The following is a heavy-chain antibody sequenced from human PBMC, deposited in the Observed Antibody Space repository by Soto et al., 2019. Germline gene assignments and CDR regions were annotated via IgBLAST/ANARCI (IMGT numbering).Heavy chain of an antibody. CDR3: ARSMKLVGARDY. D-gene: IGHD1-26*01. CDR2: INAGNGYT. Sequence: ASVKVSCKASGSTFTSYVIHWVRQAPGQRLEWMGWINAGNGYTKYSQKFQGRVTITRDTSASTAYMELSSLRSEDTAVYYCARSMKLVGARDYWDQGTLGTVSS. J-gene: IGHJ4*02. V-gene: IGHV1-3*01. CDR1: GSTFTSYV.